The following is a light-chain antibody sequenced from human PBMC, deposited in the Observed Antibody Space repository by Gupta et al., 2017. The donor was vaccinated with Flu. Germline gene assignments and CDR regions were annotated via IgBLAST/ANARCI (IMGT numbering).Light chain of an antibody. CDR2: GAS. Sequence: GERASLSCRASQSVSRTYFAWLQQKSGQAPRVLIYGASTRAAGIPDRFSGSGSGTNFTLAISRLEPEDVAVYYCHQYDSSPRTFGQGTRMEI. V-gene: IGKV3-20*01. CDR3: HQYDSSPRT. J-gene: IGKJ2*01. CDR1: QSVSRTY.